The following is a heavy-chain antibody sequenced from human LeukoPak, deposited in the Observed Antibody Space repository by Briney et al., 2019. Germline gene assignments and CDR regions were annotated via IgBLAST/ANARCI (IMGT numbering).Heavy chain of an antibody. Sequence: ASVKVSCKASGYTFNNYGINWVRRAPGQGLEWMAWISATSGNTIYAHKLQGRVTMTTDTSTSTAYMELRSLRSDDTAVYYCARDPTGVDAFDIWGQGTMVSVSS. V-gene: IGHV1-18*01. CDR2: ISATSGNT. CDR1: GYTFNNYG. D-gene: IGHD1-1*01. J-gene: IGHJ3*02. CDR3: ARDPTGVDAFDI.